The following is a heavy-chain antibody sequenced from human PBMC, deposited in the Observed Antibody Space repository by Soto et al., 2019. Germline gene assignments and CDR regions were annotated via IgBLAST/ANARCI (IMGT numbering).Heavy chain of an antibody. Sequence: QVQLVQSGAEVKKPGSSVKVSCKASGGTFSSYTISWVRQAPGQGLEWMGRIIPILGIANYAQKFQGRVTITADKSTSTAYMELSSLRSEDTAVYYCASEGPSYGDYGNWFDPWGQGTLVTVSS. CDR1: GGTFSSYT. V-gene: IGHV1-69*02. CDR2: IIPILGIA. CDR3: ASEGPSYGDYGNWFDP. D-gene: IGHD4-17*01. J-gene: IGHJ5*02.